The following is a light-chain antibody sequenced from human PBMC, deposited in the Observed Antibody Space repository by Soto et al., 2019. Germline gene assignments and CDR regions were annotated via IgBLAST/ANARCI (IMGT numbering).Light chain of an antibody. CDR1: QTITTH. CDR2: AAS. Sequence: DIQLTQSPSFLSASVGDRVTITCRASQTITTHVNWYQQKPGKAPKLLIYAASSLQSGVPSRFSGSGSGTDFTLTISSLHPEDFATYWCHQTYNIPWTFGQGTKVDIK. CDR3: HQTYNIPWT. V-gene: IGKV1-39*01. J-gene: IGKJ1*01.